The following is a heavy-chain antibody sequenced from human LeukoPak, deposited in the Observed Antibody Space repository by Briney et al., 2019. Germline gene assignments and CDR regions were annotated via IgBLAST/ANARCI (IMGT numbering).Heavy chain of an antibody. CDR3: AKYTAYRTGLPSY. Sequence: GGSLRLSCAASGFTFNTYAMSWVRQAPRKGLEWVSTISGSGGSTYYADSVKGRFTISRDNSKNTLYLQMNSLRAEDTAVYYCAKYTAYRTGLPSYWGQGTLVTVS. J-gene: IGHJ4*02. CDR2: ISGSGGST. V-gene: IGHV3-23*01. D-gene: IGHD6-19*01. CDR1: GFTFNTYA.